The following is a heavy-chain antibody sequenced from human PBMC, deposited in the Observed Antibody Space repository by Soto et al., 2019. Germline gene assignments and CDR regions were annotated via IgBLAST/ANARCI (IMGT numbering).Heavy chain of an antibody. V-gene: IGHV3-48*01. J-gene: IGHJ3*02. CDR3: SRDSKEWDDYGGNPSDAVDI. CDR2: ISSSSSTI. CDR1: GFTFSSYS. Sequence: EVPLVESGGGLVQPGGSLRLSCAASGFTFSSYSMNWVRQAPGTGLEWVTYISSSSSTIYYADSAKGRFPISRDNAKKSPDMEMNSLRAEDKAVNYGSRDSKEWDDYGGNPSDAVDIWGQGTMVTVSS. D-gene: IGHD4-17*01.